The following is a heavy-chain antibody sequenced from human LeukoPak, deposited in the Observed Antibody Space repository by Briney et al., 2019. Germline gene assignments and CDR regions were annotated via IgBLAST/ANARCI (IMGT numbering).Heavy chain of an antibody. Sequence: NPSETLSLTCTVSGGSISSYYWSWIRQPPGKGLEWIGSIYSSGSTYYNPSLKSRVTISVDTSKNQFSLKLSSVTAADTAVYYCARFSLYSYGSGTYSRYYFDYWGQGTLVTVSS. CDR3: ARFSLYSYGSGTYSRYYFDY. V-gene: IGHV4-39*01. J-gene: IGHJ4*02. D-gene: IGHD3-10*01. CDR1: GGSISSYY. CDR2: IYSSGST.